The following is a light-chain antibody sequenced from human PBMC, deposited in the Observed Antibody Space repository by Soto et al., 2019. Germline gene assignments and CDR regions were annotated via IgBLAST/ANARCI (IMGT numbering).Light chain of an antibody. CDR1: SSDVGAYNY. J-gene: IGLJ1*01. CDR3: TSYAGTYSFFYV. V-gene: IGLV2-8*01. Sequence: QSVLTQPPSASGSPGQSVTISCTGTSSDVGAYNYVSWYQQLPGKAPKLIIYDVSKRPSGVPDRFSGSKSGNTGSLTVSGLQAEDEADYYCTSYAGTYSFFYVFGTGTKVTVL. CDR2: DVS.